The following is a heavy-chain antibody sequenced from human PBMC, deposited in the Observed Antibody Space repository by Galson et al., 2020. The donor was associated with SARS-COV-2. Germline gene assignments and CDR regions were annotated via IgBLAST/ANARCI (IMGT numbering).Heavy chain of an antibody. CDR2: ISSSSSTI. V-gene: IGHV3-48*01. D-gene: IGHD1-26*01. Sequence: GGSLRLSCAASGFTFSSYSMNWVRQAPGKGLEWVSYISSSSSTIYYADSVKGRFTISRDNAKNSLYLQMNSLRAEDTAVYYCARDSGSYDYWGQGTLVTVSS. CDR3: ARDSGSYDY. CDR1: GFTFSSYS. J-gene: IGHJ4*02.